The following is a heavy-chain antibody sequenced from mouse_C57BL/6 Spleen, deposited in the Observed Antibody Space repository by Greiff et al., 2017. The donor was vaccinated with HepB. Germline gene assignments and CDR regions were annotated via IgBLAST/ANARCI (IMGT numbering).Heavy chain of an antibody. CDR2: ISSGSSTI. CDR1: GFTFSDYG. Sequence: EVKVEESGGGLVKPGGSLKLSCAASGFTFSDYGMHWVRQAPEKGLEWVAYISSGSSTIYYADTVKGRFTISRDNAKNTLFLQMTSLRSEDTAMYYCARQDYGSSYDYFDYWGQGTTLTVSS. V-gene: IGHV5-17*01. CDR3: ARQDYGSSYDYFDY. J-gene: IGHJ2*01. D-gene: IGHD1-1*01.